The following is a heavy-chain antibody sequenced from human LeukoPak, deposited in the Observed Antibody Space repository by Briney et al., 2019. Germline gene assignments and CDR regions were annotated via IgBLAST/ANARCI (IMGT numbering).Heavy chain of an antibody. CDR3: ARDTWARGFDY. CDR1: GYTFTSYY. CDR2: INPSGGST. J-gene: IGHJ4*02. D-gene: IGHD1-26*01. Sequence: ASVKVSCKASGYTFTSYYMHWVRQAPGQGLEWMGIINPSGGSTSYAQKFQGRVTVTRDTSTSTVYMELSSLRSEDTAVYYCARDTWARGFDYWGQGTLVTVSS. V-gene: IGHV1-46*01.